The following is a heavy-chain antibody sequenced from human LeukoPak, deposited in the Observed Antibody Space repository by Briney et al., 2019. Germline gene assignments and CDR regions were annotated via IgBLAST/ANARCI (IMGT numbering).Heavy chain of an antibody. J-gene: IGHJ4*02. CDR1: GGSVSSGSYY. D-gene: IGHD3-10*01. Sequence: SETLSLTCTVSGGSVSSGSYYWSWIRQPPGKGLEWIGYIYYSGSTNYNPSLKSRVTISVDTSKNQFSLKLSSVTAADTAVYYSARLAYYYGSGSYRLDYWGQGTLVTVSS. V-gene: IGHV4-61*01. CDR2: IYYSGST. CDR3: ARLAYYYGSGSYRLDY.